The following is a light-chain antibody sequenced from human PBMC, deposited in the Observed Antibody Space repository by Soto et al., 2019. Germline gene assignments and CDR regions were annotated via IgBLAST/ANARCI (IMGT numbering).Light chain of an antibody. Sequence: DFQMTQSPSTLSASVGDRVTITCRASQNISRWLAWYQQKPGKAPNLLIYDASSLQSGVPSRFSGIGSGTEFTLTISSMKPDDFATYYCQQYNSNWTFGQGTKVDIK. J-gene: IGKJ1*01. CDR2: DAS. CDR3: QQYNSNWT. CDR1: QNISRW. V-gene: IGKV1-5*01.